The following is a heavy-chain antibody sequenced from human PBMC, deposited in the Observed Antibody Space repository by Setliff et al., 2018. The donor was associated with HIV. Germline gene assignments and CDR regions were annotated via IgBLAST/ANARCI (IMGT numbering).Heavy chain of an antibody. D-gene: IGHD6-13*01. J-gene: IGHJ4*02. CDR3: ANRFRTSNNWYYFDY. CDR2: ISGSSGDT. Sequence: GGSLRLSCAASGFTFSSYAMSWVRQAPGKGLEWVSAISGSSGDTYYADSVKGRFTISRDNTKNTLSLQMNSLGAEDTAIYYCANRFRTSNNWYYFDYWGPGTLVTVSS. CDR1: GFTFSSYA. V-gene: IGHV3-23*01.